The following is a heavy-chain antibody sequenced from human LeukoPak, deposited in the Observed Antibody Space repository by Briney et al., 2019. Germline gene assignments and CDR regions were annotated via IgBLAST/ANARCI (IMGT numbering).Heavy chain of an antibody. V-gene: IGHV1-2*02. J-gene: IGHJ4*02. CDR2: INPNSGGT. CDR1: GYTFTGYY. D-gene: IGHD5-18*01. CDR3: ARPSGYSPYYFDY. Sequence: ASVKVSRKASGYTFTGYYMHWVRQAPGQGLEWMGWINPNSGGTNYVQKFQGRVTMTRDTSISTAYMELSRLRSDDTAVYYCARPSGYSPYYFDYWGQGTLVTVSS.